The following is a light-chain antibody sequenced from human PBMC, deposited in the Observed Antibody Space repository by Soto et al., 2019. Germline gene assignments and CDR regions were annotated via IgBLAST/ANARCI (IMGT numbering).Light chain of an antibody. CDR1: RSDIGSNF. CDR2: NSN. Sequence: QSVLSQPPSASGTPGQTVIISCSGSRSDIGSNFVNWYQHLPGTAPKLLIYNSNQRPSGVPDRFSGSKSGTSASLAISGLQSEDEADYYCEAWDDSLTGPVFGTGTKVTVL. CDR3: EAWDDSLTGPV. V-gene: IGLV1-44*01. J-gene: IGLJ1*01.